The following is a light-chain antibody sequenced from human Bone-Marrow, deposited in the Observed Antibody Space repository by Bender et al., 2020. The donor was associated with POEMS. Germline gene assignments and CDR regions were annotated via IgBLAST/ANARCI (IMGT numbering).Light chain of an antibody. CDR2: DVS. Sequence: QSALTQPRSVSGSPGQSVTISCTGTTNDIGHYNYVSWYQQNPGKAPKLLIFDVSKRPSGVPDRFSGSKSGNTASLTISRLQAEDEADYFCCSYADIYTWIFGGGTKLAVL. V-gene: IGLV2-11*01. J-gene: IGLJ2*01. CDR1: TNDIGHYNY. CDR3: CSYADIYTWI.